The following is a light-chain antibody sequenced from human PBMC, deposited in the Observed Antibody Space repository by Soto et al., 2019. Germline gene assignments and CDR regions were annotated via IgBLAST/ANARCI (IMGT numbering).Light chain of an antibody. J-gene: IGLJ1*01. CDR1: SSDVGSYNL. V-gene: IGLV2-23*02. Sequence: QSVLTQPASVSGSPGQSITISCTGTSSDVGSYNLVSWYQQHPGKAPKLMIYEVSKRPSGVSNRFSGSKSGNTASLTISGLQVEDEADYYCCSYAGSSTYYVFGTGTKVTVL. CDR3: CSYAGSSTYYV. CDR2: EVS.